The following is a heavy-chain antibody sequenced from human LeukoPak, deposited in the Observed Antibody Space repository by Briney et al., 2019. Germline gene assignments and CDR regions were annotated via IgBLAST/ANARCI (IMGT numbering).Heavy chain of an antibody. CDR2: IKQVGSEK. D-gene: IGHD3-3*01. J-gene: IGHJ4*02. Sequence: GGSLRLSCAASGFTFSSYWMSWVRQAPGKGLEWVANIKQVGSEKYYVDSVKGRFTISRDNAKNSLYLQMNSLRAEDTAVYYCARDYGLRFLDYWGQGTLVTVSS. V-gene: IGHV3-7*01. CDR1: GFTFSSYW. CDR3: ARDYGLRFLDY.